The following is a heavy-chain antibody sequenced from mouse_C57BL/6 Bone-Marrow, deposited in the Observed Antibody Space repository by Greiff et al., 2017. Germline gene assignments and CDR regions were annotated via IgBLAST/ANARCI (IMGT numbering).Heavy chain of an antibody. Sequence: EVQLQQSVAELVRPGASVKLSCTASGFNINNTYMHWVKQRPEQGLEWIGRIDPADGNTKYAPKFQGKATITADTSSNTAYLQLSSLTSEDTAVYYCARYDTGCAYWGQGTLVTVSA. CDR3: ARYDTGCAY. J-gene: IGHJ3*01. CDR2: IDPADGNT. CDR1: GFNINNTY. V-gene: IGHV14-3*01. D-gene: IGHD2-12*01.